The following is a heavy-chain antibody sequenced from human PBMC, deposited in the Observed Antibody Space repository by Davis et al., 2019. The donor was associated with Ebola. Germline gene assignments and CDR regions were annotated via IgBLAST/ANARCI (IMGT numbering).Heavy chain of an antibody. CDR1: GGSISSSSYY. CDR2: IYYSVST. CDR3: ARHYYQVIVATIDPFDY. V-gene: IGHV4-39*01. J-gene: IGHJ4*02. Sequence: MPSEILSLTCTVSGGSISSSSYYWGWIRQPPGKGLEWIGSIYYSVSTYYNPSLKSRVTISVDTSKNQFSLKLSSVTAADTAVYYCARHYYQVIVATIDPFDYWGQGTLVTVSS. D-gene: IGHD5-12*01.